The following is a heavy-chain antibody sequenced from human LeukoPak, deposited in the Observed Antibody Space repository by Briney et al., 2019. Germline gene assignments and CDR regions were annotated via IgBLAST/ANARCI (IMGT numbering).Heavy chain of an antibody. D-gene: IGHD2-2*02. CDR1: GGTFSSYA. CDR2: IIPIFGTA. CDR3: AKQLGYCSSTSCYTGFDAFDI. Sequence: GASVRVSCKASGGTFSSYAISWVRQAPGQGLEWMGGIIPIFGTANYAQKFQGRVTITTDESTSTAYMELSSLRSEDTAVYYCAKQLGYCSSTSCYTGFDAFDIWGQGTMVTVSS. V-gene: IGHV1-69*05. J-gene: IGHJ3*02.